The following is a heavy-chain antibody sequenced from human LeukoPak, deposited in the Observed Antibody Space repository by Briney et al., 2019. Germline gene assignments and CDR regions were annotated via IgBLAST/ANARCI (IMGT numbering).Heavy chain of an antibody. CDR2: INHSGST. J-gene: IGHJ4*02. V-gene: IGHV4-34*01. CDR1: GGSFSGYH. CDR3: ARRRSFDY. Sequence: TSETLSLTCAVYGGSFSGYHWSWIRQPPGKGLEWIGEINHSGSTNYNPSLKSRVTISVDTSENHFSLKLSSVTAADTAVYYCARRRSFDYWGQGTLVTVSS.